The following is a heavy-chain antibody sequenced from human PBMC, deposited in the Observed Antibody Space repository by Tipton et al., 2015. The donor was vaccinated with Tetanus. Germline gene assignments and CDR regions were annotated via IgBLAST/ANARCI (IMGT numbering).Heavy chain of an antibody. CDR1: GDSIKSYY. Sequence: TLSLTCVVSGDSIKSYYWSWIRQSAGKGLEWIGRIYKSGDVNYNPSLKSRLTLSVDTSKTRLSLKLTSVTAADTAVYYCARANYEFPKKGPFDSWGQGALVIVSS. J-gene: IGHJ4*02. CDR2: IYKSGDV. V-gene: IGHV4-4*07. D-gene: IGHD3-3*01. CDR3: ARANYEFPKKGPFDS.